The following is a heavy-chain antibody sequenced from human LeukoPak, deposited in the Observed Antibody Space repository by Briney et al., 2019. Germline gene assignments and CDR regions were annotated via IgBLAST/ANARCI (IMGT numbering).Heavy chain of an antibody. J-gene: IGHJ4*02. V-gene: IGHV3-15*07. D-gene: IGHD3-22*01. CDR2: IKSKTDGGTT. CDR1: GFTFSNAW. CDR3: TTPDSSGYYYYYFDY. Sequence: GGSLRLSCAASGFTFSNAWMNWVRQAPGKGLEWVGRIKSKTDGGTTDYAAPVKGRFTISRDDSKNTLYLQMNSLKTEDTAVYYCTTPDSSGYYYYYFDYWGQGTLVTVSS.